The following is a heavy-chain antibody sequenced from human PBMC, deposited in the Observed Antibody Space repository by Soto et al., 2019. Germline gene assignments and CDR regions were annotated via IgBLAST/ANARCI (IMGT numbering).Heavy chain of an antibody. V-gene: IGHV3-30*18. D-gene: IGHD2-2*01. CDR2: ISYDGSNK. CDR1: GFTFSSYG. CDR3: AKDVYCSSTSCYDGDYYYGMDV. Sequence: GGSLRLSCAASGFTFSSYGMHWVRQAPGKGLEWVAVISYDGSNKYYADSVKGRFTISRDNSKNTLYLQMNSLRAEDTAVYYCAKDVYCSSTSCYDGDYYYGMDVWGQGTTVTVSS. J-gene: IGHJ6*02.